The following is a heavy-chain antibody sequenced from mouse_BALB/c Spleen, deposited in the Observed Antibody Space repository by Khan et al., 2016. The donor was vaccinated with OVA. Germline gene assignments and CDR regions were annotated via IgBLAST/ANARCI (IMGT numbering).Heavy chain of an antibody. CDR2: IFPGGGYT. J-gene: IGHJ3*01. D-gene: IGHD2-3*01. V-gene: IGHV1-63*02. Sequence: QIQLVQSGAELVRPGTSVKISCKASGNTFTNYWLGWVKKRPGHGLEWIGDIFPGGGYTTYNEKFKGKATLTADTSSSTAYMQLSSLTSEDSAVSFCARRGDGYSYWGQGTLVTVSA. CDR1: GNTFTNYW. CDR3: ARRGDGYSY.